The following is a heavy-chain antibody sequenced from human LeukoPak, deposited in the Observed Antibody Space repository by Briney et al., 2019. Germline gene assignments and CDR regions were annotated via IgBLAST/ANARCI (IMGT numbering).Heavy chain of an antibody. J-gene: IGHJ4*01. CDR3: AKDGSSWYVDYFDD. Sequence: GGSLRLSCAASGFTFSSYAMCWVRQAPGEGLEWVSAISGSGGSTYYADSVKGRFTISRDNSKNTLYMQMNSLRAEDTAVYYCAKDGSSWYVDYFDDWGQEPWSPSPQ. D-gene: IGHD6-13*01. CDR2: ISGSGGST. V-gene: IGHV3-23*01. CDR1: GFTFSSYA.